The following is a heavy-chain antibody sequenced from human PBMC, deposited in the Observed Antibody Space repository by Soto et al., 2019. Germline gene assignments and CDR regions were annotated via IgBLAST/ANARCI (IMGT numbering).Heavy chain of an antibody. D-gene: IGHD2-15*01. CDR2: ISAYNGNT. CDR3: ARVFHCSGGNCYSYFFDY. CDR1: GYTFDSYD. J-gene: IGHJ4*02. Sequence: QVQLVQSGAEVKRPGASVKVSCKASGYTFDSYDITWVRQAPGQGLEWMGWISAYNGNTNYAQKLQDRVNMTTDTSTSTAYMELRSLGSDDTAVYFCARVFHCSGGNCYSYFFDYWGQGTLVTVSS. V-gene: IGHV1-18*01.